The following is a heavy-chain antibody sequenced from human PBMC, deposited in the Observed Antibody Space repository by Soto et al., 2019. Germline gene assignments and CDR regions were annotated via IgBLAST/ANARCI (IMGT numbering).Heavy chain of an antibody. J-gene: IGHJ4*02. V-gene: IGHV4-59*08. Sequence: SETLSLTCTVSGDSISNYYWSWIRQPPGKGLEWIGYIYYSGSTNYNPSLKSRVTISVDTSKNQFSLKLSSVTAADTAVYYCARYYYDSTAYIDFWGQGTLVTVSS. D-gene: IGHD3-22*01. CDR2: IYYSGST. CDR3: ARYYYDSTAYIDF. CDR1: GDSISNYY.